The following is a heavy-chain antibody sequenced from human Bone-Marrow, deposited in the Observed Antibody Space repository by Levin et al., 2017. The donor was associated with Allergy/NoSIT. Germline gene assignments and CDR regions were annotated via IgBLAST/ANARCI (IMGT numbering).Heavy chain of an antibody. Sequence: SGGSLRLSCAASGFTFSDAWMSWVRQAPGKGLEWVGRIKSKHEGGTTDYAAPVKGRFTISRDDSKNTLSLQMNSLKTEDTAVYYCTVFTMITPTWGHGTLVTVSS. D-gene: IGHD3-22*01. CDR3: TVFTMITPT. J-gene: IGHJ4*01. V-gene: IGHV3-15*01. CDR1: GFTFSDAW. CDR2: IKSKHEGGTT.